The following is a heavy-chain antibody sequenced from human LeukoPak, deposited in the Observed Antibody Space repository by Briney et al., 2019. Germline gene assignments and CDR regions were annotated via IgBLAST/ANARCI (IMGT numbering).Heavy chain of an antibody. CDR3: ARWTRGHCSSTSCRPSRYYYYGMDV. CDR1: GGSFSGYY. V-gene: IGHV4-34*01. CDR2: INHSGST. Sequence: SETLSLTCAVYGGSFSGYYWSWIRQPPGKGLEWIGEINHSGSTNYNPSLKSRVTISVDTSKNQFSLKLSSVTAADTAVYYCARWTRGHCSSTSCRPSRYYYYGMDVWGQGTTVTVSS. J-gene: IGHJ6*02. D-gene: IGHD2-2*01.